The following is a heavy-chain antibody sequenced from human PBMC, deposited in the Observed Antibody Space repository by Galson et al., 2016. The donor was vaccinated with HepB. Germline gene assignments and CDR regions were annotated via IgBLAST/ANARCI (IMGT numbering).Heavy chain of an antibody. V-gene: IGHV3-23*01. CDR1: GFTFRNYG. CDR2: VDNSGDGT. Sequence: SLRLSCAASGFTFRNYGMTWVRRAPGKGLEWVSIVDNSGDGTYYADSVQGRFTISRDNSNNTLYLQMNGLRAEDTAVYYCAKERLVRRIFDHWGQETLLTVSS. D-gene: IGHD1-1*01. J-gene: IGHJ4*02. CDR3: AKERLVRRIFDH.